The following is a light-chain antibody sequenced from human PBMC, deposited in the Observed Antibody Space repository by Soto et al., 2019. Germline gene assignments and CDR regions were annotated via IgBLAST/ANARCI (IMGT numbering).Light chain of an antibody. CDR2: GAS. J-gene: IGKJ1*01. Sequence: EIVMTQSPATLSVSPGERATLSCRASQSVNSNLVWYQQTPGQAPRLLIYGASTRATGIPGRFSGSGYGTEFTLTISSLQSDDVAVYYCQQYNNWLWTFGQGTKVESK. CDR1: QSVNSN. CDR3: QQYNNWLWT. V-gene: IGKV3-15*01.